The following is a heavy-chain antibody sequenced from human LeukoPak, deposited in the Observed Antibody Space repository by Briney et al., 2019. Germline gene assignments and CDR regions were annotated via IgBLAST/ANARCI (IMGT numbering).Heavy chain of an antibody. V-gene: IGHV3-30-3*01. CDR3: ARGGIVGPTSYFYYGMDV. D-gene: IGHD1-26*01. J-gene: IGHJ6*02. CDR2: ISYDGSNK. CDR1: GFTFSSYA. Sequence: GGSLRLSCAASGFTFSSYAKHWVRQAPGEGLEWVAVISYDGSNKYYADSVKGRFTISRDNSKNTLYLQMNSLRAEDTAVYYCARGGIVGPTSYFYYGMDVWGQGTTVTVSS.